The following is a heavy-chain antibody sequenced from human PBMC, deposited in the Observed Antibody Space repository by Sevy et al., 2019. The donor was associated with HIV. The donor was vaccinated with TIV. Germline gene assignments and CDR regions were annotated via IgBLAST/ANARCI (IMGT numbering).Heavy chain of an antibody. J-gene: IGHJ2*01. CDR3: ARDWGTPAAHYWYFDL. V-gene: IGHV4-59*01. CDR2: IHYTGST. CDR1: AVSITDYY. Sequence: SETLSLTCTVSAVSITDYYWSWIRQPPGKGLERIANIHYTGSTNYKPSLQSRVTISVDTSKNQFSLKLNSVTAADTAVYYCARDWGTPAAHYWYFDLWGRGTLVTVSS. D-gene: IGHD2-2*01.